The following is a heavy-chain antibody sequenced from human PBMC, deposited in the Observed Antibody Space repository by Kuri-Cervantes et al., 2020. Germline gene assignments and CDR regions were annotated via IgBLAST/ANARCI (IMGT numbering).Heavy chain of an antibody. Sequence: GESLKISCGGSGFRFTSYAMHWVRQAPGKGLEWVALISYNGTETYYADSVKGRFTISRDNSKKTIYLQMNTLTVEDTAVYYCARDGTAEAGFFDFWGQGTLVTVSS. CDR3: ARDGTAEAGFFDF. V-gene: IGHV3-30*04. CDR1: GFRFTSYA. D-gene: IGHD6-19*01. CDR2: ISYNGTET. J-gene: IGHJ4*02.